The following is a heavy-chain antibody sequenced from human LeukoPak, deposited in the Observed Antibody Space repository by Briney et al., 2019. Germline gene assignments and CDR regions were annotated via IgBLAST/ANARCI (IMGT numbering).Heavy chain of an antibody. Sequence: ASVKVSCKASGYTFTSYYMHWVRQAPGQGLEWMGIINPSGGSTSYAQKFQGRVTMTRDTSTSTVYMELSSLRSEDTAVYYCARGPSGYCSGGSCYLVDYWGQGTLVTVSS. D-gene: IGHD2-15*01. J-gene: IGHJ4*02. CDR1: GYTFTSYY. CDR3: ARGPSGYCSGGSCYLVDY. CDR2: INPSGGST. V-gene: IGHV1-46*01.